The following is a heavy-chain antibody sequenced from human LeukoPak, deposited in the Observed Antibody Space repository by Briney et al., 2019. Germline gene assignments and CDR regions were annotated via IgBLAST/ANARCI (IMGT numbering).Heavy chain of an antibody. Sequence: PGGSLRLSCAASGFTFSSYEMNWVRQAPGKGLEWVSYISSSGSTIYYADSVKGRFTISRDNAESSLFLQMNSLRDEDTAVYYCARGRGGSGREAYNVDYWGQGTLVTVSS. CDR3: ARGRGGSGREAYNVDY. CDR2: ISSSGSTI. D-gene: IGHD5-24*01. V-gene: IGHV3-48*03. CDR1: GFTFSSYE. J-gene: IGHJ4*02.